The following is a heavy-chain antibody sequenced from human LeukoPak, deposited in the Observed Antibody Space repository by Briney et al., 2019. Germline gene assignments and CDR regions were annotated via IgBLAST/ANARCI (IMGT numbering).Heavy chain of an antibody. CDR1: GGSINSSSYY. CDR3: ARGGAARLHFQN. Sequence: SETLSLTCTVSGGSINSSSYYWGWIRQPPGKGLEWIGYIYHSGSTNYNPSLQSRVTISVDTSKNQFSLNLNSVTAADTAVYYCARGGAARLHFQNWGQATLVTVSS. D-gene: IGHD6-6*01. J-gene: IGHJ1*01. V-gene: IGHV4-61*05. CDR2: IYHSGST.